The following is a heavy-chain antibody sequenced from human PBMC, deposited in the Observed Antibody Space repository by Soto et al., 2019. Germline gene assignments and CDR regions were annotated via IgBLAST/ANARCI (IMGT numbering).Heavy chain of an antibody. CDR3: AKGSHIVVVPAAILDY. V-gene: IGHV3-23*01. Sequence: HPGGSLRLSCAASGFTFSSYAMSWVRQAPGKGLEWVSAISGSGGSTYYADSVKGRFTISRDNSKNTLYLQMNSLRAEDTAVYYCAKGSHIVVVPAAILDYWGQGTLVTVSS. CDR1: GFTFSSYA. CDR2: ISGSGGST. D-gene: IGHD2-2*01. J-gene: IGHJ4*02.